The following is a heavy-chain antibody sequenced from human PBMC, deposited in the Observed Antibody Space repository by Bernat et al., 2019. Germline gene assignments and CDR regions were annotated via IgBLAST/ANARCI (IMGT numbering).Heavy chain of an antibody. D-gene: IGHD3-22*01. CDR3: ARGPNVIVVASFLDY. Sequence: QVQLVQSGAEVKKPGASVKVSCKASGYTFTSYYMHWVRQAPGQGLEWMGIINPSGGSTSYAQKFQGRVTMTRDTSTSTVYMELSSLRSEDTAVYYCARGPNVIVVASFLDYWGQGTLVTVSS. V-gene: IGHV1-46*01. J-gene: IGHJ4*02. CDR2: INPSGGST. CDR1: GYTFTSYY.